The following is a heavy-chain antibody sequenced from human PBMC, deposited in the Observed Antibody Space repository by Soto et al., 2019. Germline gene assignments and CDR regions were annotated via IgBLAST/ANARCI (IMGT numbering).Heavy chain of an antibody. CDR2: ISPYNGRT. Sequence: QAQLVQSGPEVKKPGASVSISCKASGYKFTSYGFIWVRQAPGHGLEWVGWISPYNGRTEYAQKFRGRATLTRDTSTSTAYMDLSSLRSDDTAVYYCARDRYGGNCCDAFEIWGQGTMVTVSS. V-gene: IGHV1-18*01. CDR1: GYKFTSYG. J-gene: IGHJ3*02. CDR3: ARDRYGGNCCDAFEI. D-gene: IGHD2-15*01.